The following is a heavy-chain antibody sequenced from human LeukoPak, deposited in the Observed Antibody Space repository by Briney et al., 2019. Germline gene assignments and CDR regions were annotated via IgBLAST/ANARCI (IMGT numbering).Heavy chain of an antibody. Sequence: GGSLRLSCAPSGFTFNTFNMNWFRQAPGKGLEWVSSINSGGDYKYYADSVKGRFTTSRDNAKNSLSLQLSSLRVEDTAIYYCARGHYDVLASSYKWTLDYWGQGTLVTVSS. CDR1: GFTFNTFN. D-gene: IGHD3-9*01. V-gene: IGHV3-21*01. CDR3: ARGHYDVLASSYKWTLDY. J-gene: IGHJ4*02. CDR2: INSGGDYK.